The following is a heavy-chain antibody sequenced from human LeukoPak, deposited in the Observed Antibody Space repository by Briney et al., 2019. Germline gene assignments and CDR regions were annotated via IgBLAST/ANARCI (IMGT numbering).Heavy chain of an antibody. CDR3: AKGATYGYQPDY. Sequence: GGSLRLSCAASGFTFSSYAMSWVRQAPGKGLEWVANIKQDGSEKYYVDSVKGRFTISRDNAKNSLYLQMNSLRAEDTATYFCAKGATYGYQPDYWGLGTLVTVSS. D-gene: IGHD5-18*01. CDR2: IKQDGSEK. J-gene: IGHJ4*02. CDR1: GFTFSSYA. V-gene: IGHV3-7*03.